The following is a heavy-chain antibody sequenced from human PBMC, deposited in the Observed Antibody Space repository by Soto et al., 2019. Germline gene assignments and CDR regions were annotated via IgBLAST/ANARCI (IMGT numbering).Heavy chain of an antibody. CDR3: ARQSGTYYFQLDS. J-gene: IGHJ5*01. D-gene: IGHD1-26*01. CDR1: GGSISSSSYF. CDR2: IYYSGST. V-gene: IGHV4-39*01. Sequence: PSETLSPTCTVSGGSISSSSYFWGWIRQPPGKGLEWIGSIYYSGSTYYNPSLKSRVTISVDTSKNQFSLKLSSVTAADTAVFYCARQSGTYYFQLDSWGQGTLVTVSS.